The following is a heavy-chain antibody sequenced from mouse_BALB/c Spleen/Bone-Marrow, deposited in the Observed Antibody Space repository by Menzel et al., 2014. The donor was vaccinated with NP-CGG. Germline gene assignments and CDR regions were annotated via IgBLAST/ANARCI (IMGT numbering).Heavy chain of an antibody. CDR2: IYPGDGDT. CDR3: ARTYYPYFDY. Sequence: QVQLKDSGPELVKPGASVKISCKASGYAFSSSWMNWVKQRPGQGLEWIGRIYPGDGDTNYNGKFKGKATLTADKSSSTAYMRLSSLTSVDSAVYFCARTYYPYFDYWGQGTTLTVSS. D-gene: IGHD1-1*01. CDR1: GYAFSSSW. V-gene: IGHV1-82*01. J-gene: IGHJ2*01.